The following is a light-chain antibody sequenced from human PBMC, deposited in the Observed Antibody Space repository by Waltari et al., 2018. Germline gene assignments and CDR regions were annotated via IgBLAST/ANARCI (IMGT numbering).Light chain of an antibody. CDR3: QAWDSNVVI. Sequence: SYDLTQPPSVSVSPGHTASITCSGEKLGDKYACWYQQKPGQSPVVVIYKDSQRPSGIPERFSGSNSGNTATLTISGAQALDEADYYCQAWDSNVVIFGGGTKLTVL. V-gene: IGLV3-1*01. CDR2: KDS. CDR1: KLGDKY. J-gene: IGLJ2*01.